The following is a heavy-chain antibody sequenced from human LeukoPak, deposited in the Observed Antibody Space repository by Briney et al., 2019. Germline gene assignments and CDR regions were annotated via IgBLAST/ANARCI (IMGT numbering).Heavy chain of an antibody. D-gene: IGHD3-22*01. J-gene: IGHJ4*02. CDR2: IYYSGST. V-gene: IGHV4-59*08. Sequence: SETLSLTCTVSGGSISSDYWSWIRQPPGKGLEWIGYIYYSGSTNYNPSLKSRVTISVDTSKNQFSLKLSSVTAADTAVYYCARSSSGYYFDYWGQGTLVTVSS. CDR3: ARSSSGYYFDY. CDR1: GGSISSDY.